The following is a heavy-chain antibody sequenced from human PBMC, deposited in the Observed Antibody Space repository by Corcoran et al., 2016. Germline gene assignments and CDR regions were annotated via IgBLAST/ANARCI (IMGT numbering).Heavy chain of an antibody. V-gene: IGHV1-8*01. CDR2: MNPNSGNT. J-gene: IGHJ6*02. CDR1: GYTFTSYD. Sequence: QVQLVQSGAEVKKPGASVKVSCKASGYTFTSYDINWVRQATGQGLEWMGWMNPNSGNTGYAQKFQGRVTMTRNTSISTAYMELSSLRSEDTAVYYCARSLVSSSSHYYVLNGMDVWGQGTTVTVSS. D-gene: IGHD6-6*01. CDR3: ARSLVSSSSHYYVLNGMDV.